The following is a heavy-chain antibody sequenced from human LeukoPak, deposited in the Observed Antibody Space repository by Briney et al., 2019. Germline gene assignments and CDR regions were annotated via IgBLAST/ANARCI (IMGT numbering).Heavy chain of an antibody. V-gene: IGHV3-33*01. J-gene: IGHJ4*02. Sequence: GGSLRLSCAASGFTFSSYGMHWVRQAPGEGLEWVVVIWYDGSNKFYADSVKGRFTISRDNSKNTLYLQMNSLRAEDTAVYYCARDRAAADLDYWGEGNLVTVSS. D-gene: IGHD6-13*01. CDR1: GFTFSSYG. CDR2: IWYDGSNK. CDR3: ARDRAAADLDY.